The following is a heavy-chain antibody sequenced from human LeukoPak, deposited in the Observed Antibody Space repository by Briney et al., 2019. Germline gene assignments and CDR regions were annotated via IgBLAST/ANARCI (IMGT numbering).Heavy chain of an antibody. CDR1: GFTFNNYA. Sequence: GGSLRLSCAASGFTFNNYAMHWVRQAPGKGLEWVAIISYDGSNKYYADSVKGRFTISRDNSKNTLFLQMNSLRAEDTAVYYCARDREHYDILTGYKVSHYFDYWGQGTLVTVSS. D-gene: IGHD3-9*01. CDR3: ARDREHYDILTGYKVSHYFDY. J-gene: IGHJ4*02. CDR2: ISYDGSNK. V-gene: IGHV3-30*04.